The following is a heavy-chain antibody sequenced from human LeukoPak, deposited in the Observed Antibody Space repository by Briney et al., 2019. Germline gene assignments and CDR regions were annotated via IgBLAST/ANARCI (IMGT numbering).Heavy chain of an antibody. Sequence: GGPLRLSCEASGFTFGSYSMTWVRQAPGKGLEWVSVIYSGGSTYYADSVKGRFTISRDNSKNTLYLQMNSLRAEDTAVYYCARESSRFGVVTYRDLDYWGQGTLVTVSS. J-gene: IGHJ4*02. D-gene: IGHD3-3*01. CDR1: GFTFGSYS. CDR2: IYSGGST. V-gene: IGHV3-53*01. CDR3: ARESSRFGVVTYRDLDY.